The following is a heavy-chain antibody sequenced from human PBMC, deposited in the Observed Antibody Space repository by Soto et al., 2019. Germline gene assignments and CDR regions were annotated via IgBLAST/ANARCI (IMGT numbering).Heavy chain of an antibody. J-gene: IGHJ6*03. D-gene: IGHD2-15*01. CDR2: IYPGDSDT. CDR3: ARLKDDPYYYMDV. V-gene: IGHV5-51*01. CDR1: GYSFSSDW. Sequence: PGESLKISCKGSGYSFSSDWIGWVRQMPGKGLEWMGIIYPGDSDTRYSPSFQGQVTISADKSISTAYLQWSSLKASDTAMYYCARLKDDPYYYMDVSGKGTTDTGS.